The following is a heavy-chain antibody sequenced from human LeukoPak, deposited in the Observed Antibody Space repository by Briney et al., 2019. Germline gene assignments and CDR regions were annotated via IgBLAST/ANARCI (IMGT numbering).Heavy chain of an antibody. V-gene: IGHV3-11*01. D-gene: IGHD3-22*01. CDR1: GFTFSDYY. J-gene: IGHJ4*02. CDR3: ARDRLGDYDHSGYYDK. Sequence: GRSLRLSCAASGFTFSDYYMSWIRQAPGKGLEWVSYICDSGRTIYYADSVKGRFTISRDNAKNSVYLQMSNLRAEDTAVYYCARDRLGDYDHSGYYDKWGQGTLVTVSS. CDR2: ICDSGRTI.